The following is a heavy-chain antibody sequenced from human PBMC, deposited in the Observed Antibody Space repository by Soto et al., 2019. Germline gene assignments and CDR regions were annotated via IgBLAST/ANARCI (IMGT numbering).Heavy chain of an antibody. CDR1: GFTFSDYS. CDR2: ISSDGSAI. V-gene: IGHV3-48*01. J-gene: IGHJ4*02. CDR3: ARGSGTCAH. D-gene: IGHD2-8*02. Sequence: EVQLVESGGGLVQPGGSLRLSCEASGFTFSDYSMNWVRQAPGKGLEWVSYISSDGSAIHYADSVKGRFTISRDNAKNSPYLQMNSLRAEDTAVYYCARGSGTCAHWGQGTLVTVSS.